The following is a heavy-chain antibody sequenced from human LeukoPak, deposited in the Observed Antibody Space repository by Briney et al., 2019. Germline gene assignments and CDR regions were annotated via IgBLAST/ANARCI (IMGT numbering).Heavy chain of an antibody. CDR3: ARDGVEMATYYYYAMDV. Sequence: VSVKVSCKASGFTFTSYGFNWVRQAPGQGLEWMGWISAYSDNTNFAQKFHDRVTITTDTSTSTAYMELRSLRSDDTAVYYWARDGVEMATYYYYAMDVWGQGTTVTVSS. V-gene: IGHV1-18*04. CDR1: GFTFTSYG. CDR2: ISAYSDNT. J-gene: IGHJ6*02. D-gene: IGHD5-24*01.